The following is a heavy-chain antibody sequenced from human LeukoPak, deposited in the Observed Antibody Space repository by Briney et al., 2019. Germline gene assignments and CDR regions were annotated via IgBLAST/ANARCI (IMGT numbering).Heavy chain of an antibody. CDR1: GFTFGDAW. CDR3: TTGYCSGGSCYK. J-gene: IGHJ4*02. CDR2: IKSKTDGGTT. V-gene: IGHV3-15*01. Sequence: GGSLRLSCAASGFTFGDAWMSWVRQAPGKGLEWVGRIKSKTDGGTTDYAAPVKGGFTISRDDSKNTLYLQMNSLKTGDTAVYYCTTGYCSGGSCYKWGQGTLVTVSS. D-gene: IGHD2-15*01.